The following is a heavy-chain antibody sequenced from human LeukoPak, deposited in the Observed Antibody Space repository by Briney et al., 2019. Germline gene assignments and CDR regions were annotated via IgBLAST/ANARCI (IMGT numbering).Heavy chain of an antibody. J-gene: IGHJ4*02. D-gene: IGHD2-2*03. CDR3: ARDFGYSDY. CDR2: ISSSSTI. V-gene: IGHV3-48*02. CDR1: GFTFSSYS. Sequence: GGSLRLSCAASGFTFSSYSMNWVRQAPGKGLEWVSYISSSSTIYYADSVKGRFTISRDNAKNSLYLQMNSLRDEDTAVYYCARDFGYSDYWGQGTLVTVSS.